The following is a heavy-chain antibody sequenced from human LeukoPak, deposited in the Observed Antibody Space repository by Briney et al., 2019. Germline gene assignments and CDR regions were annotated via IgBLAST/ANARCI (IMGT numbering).Heavy chain of an antibody. CDR2: IYYSGST. J-gene: IGHJ6*03. V-gene: IGHV4-59*11. CDR1: GGSISSHY. D-gene: IGHD6-6*01. CDR3: ARSRIEVSIAARRYYYYYMDV. Sequence: SETLSLTCTVSGGSISSHYWSCIRQPPGKGLEWIGYIYYSGSTNYNPSLKSRVTISVDTSKNQFSLKLSSVTAADTAVYYCARSRIEVSIAARRYYYYYMDVWGKGTTVTVSS.